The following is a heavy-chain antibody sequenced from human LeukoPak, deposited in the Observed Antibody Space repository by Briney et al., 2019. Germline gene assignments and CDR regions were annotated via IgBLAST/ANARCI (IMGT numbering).Heavy chain of an antibody. V-gene: IGHV3-23*01. J-gene: IGHJ3*02. CDR3: AKGVWATILTNDAFDI. Sequence: GGPLRLSCAASGFTFSSYAMSWVRQAPGKGLEWVSAISGSGGSTYYADSVKGRFTISRDNSKNTLYLQMNSLRAEDTAVYYCAKGVWATILTNDAFDIWGQGTMVTVSS. D-gene: IGHD3-9*01. CDR2: ISGSGGST. CDR1: GFTFSSYA.